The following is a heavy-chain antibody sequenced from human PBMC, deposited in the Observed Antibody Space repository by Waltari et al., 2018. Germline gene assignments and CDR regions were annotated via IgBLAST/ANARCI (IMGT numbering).Heavy chain of an antibody. V-gene: IGHV1-69*09. J-gene: IGHJ4*02. CDR1: GGTFSSYA. Sequence: QVQLVQSGAEVKKPGSSVKVSCKASGGTFSSYAISWVRQAPGQGLEWMGGIIPILGIANYAQKFQGRVTITADKSTSTAYMELSSLRSEDTAVYYCARDSVDTAMVTEYYFDYWGQGTLVTVSS. CDR2: IIPILGIA. CDR3: ARDSVDTAMVTEYYFDY. D-gene: IGHD5-18*01.